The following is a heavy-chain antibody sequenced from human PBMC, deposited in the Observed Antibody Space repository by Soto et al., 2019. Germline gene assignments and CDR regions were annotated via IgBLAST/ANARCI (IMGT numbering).Heavy chain of an antibody. D-gene: IGHD3-9*01. CDR1: GGSISSGYYY. V-gene: IGHV4-30-4*01. J-gene: IGHJ4*02. CDR3: ARRYGYYFDY. Sequence: PSETLSLTCTVSGGSISSGYYYWSWICQPPGKGLEWLGYVYYSGSSYYNPSLKSRITISVDTSKNQFSLKLSSVTAADTAVYYCARRYGYYFDYWGQGTLVTVSS. CDR2: VYYSGSS.